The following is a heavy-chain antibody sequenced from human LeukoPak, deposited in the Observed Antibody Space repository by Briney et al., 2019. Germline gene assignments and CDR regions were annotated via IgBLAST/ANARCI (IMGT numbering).Heavy chain of an antibody. V-gene: IGHV3-66*01. Sequence: PGGSLRLSCAASGFTVSSNYMSWVRQAPGKGLEWVSILYSGGSTYYADSVKGRFTISRDNSKNTLYLQMNSLRAEDTAVYYCARDLIGYCTSTSCYDAAFDIWGQGTMVTVSS. CDR1: GFTVSSNY. D-gene: IGHD2-2*01. CDR2: LYSGGST. CDR3: ARDLIGYCTSTSCYDAAFDI. J-gene: IGHJ3*02.